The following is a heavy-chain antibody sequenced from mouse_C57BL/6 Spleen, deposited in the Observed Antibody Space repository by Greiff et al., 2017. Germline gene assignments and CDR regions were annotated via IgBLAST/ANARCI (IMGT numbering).Heavy chain of an antibody. CDR3: AREGTAQATGFAY. CDR1: GYTFTSYW. CDR2: IDPSDSET. J-gene: IGHJ3*01. D-gene: IGHD3-2*02. V-gene: IGHV1-52*01. Sequence: VQLQQSGAELVRPGSSVKLSCKASGYTFTSYWMHWVKQRPIQGLEWIGNIDPSDSETHYNQKFKDKATLTVDKSSSTAYMQLSSLTSEDSAVYYCAREGTAQATGFAYWGQGTLVTVSA.